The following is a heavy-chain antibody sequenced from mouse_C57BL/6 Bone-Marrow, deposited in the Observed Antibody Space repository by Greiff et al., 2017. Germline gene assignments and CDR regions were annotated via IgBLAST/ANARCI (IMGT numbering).Heavy chain of an antibody. V-gene: IGHV1-81*01. D-gene: IGHD2-2*01. CDR3: ARGDLLGLRQGVDY. CDR1: GYTFTSYG. J-gene: IGHJ2*01. CDR2: IYPRSGNT. Sequence: ARPGASVKLSCKASGYTFTSYGISWVKQRTGQGLEWIGEIYPRSGNTYYNEKFKGKATLTADKSSSTAYMELRSLTSEDSAVYFCARGDLLGLRQGVDYWGQGTTLTVSS.